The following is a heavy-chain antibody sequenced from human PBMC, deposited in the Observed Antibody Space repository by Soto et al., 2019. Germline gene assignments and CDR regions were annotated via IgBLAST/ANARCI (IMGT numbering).Heavy chain of an antibody. CDR2: LTRGGTS. CDR1: GFTFSDYS. Sequence: GGSLRLSCAASGFTFSDYSMSWVRQTPKRGLEWVSTLTRGGTSYYADSVQGRFTVSRDNSKNTVSLQMHSLRAEDTALYYCTKRATTVPTPGNYFDSWGQGTLVTVSS. V-gene: IGHV3-23*01. D-gene: IGHD1-1*01. CDR3: TKRATTVPTPGNYFDS. J-gene: IGHJ4*02.